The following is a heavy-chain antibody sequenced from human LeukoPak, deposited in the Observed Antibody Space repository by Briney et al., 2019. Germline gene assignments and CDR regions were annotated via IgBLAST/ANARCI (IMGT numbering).Heavy chain of an antibody. V-gene: IGHV3-23*01. Sequence: GGSLRLSCAASGFTFSSYAMSWVRQAPGKGLEWVSAISGSGGSTYYADSVRGRFTISRDNSKNTLYLQMNSLRAEDTAVYYCANYYSGSYYFDYWGQGTLVTVSS. CDR3: ANYYSGSYYFDY. CDR2: ISGSGGST. CDR1: GFTFSSYA. J-gene: IGHJ4*02. D-gene: IGHD1-26*01.